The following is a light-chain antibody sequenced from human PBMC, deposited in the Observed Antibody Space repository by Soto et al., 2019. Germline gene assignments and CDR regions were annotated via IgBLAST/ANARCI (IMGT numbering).Light chain of an antibody. J-gene: IGKJ5*01. CDR1: QSVSSSS. CDR3: QQYGSSPRT. V-gene: IGKV3-20*01. Sequence: EIVLTQSPGTLSLSPGERATLFCRASQSVSSSSLAWYQQKPGQAPRLLIYGASSRATGFPDRFSGSGSGTDFTLTISRLEPEDFAVYYCQQYGSSPRTFGQGTRLEIK. CDR2: GAS.